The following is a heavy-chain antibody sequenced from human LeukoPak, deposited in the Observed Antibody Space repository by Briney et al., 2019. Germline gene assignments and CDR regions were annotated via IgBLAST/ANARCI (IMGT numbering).Heavy chain of an antibody. CDR2: INWNGLST. Sequence: PGGSLRLSCTASEFTFDDYGVSWVRHAPGKGLEWVSGINWNGLSTGYADSVKGRFSISRDRSKNIPYLQMNSLRAEDTAVYYCAKDRCSNGIGCLYYYMDVWGKGTTVTISS. D-gene: IGHD2-8*01. J-gene: IGHJ6*03. V-gene: IGHV3-20*04. CDR3: AKDRCSNGIGCLYYYMDV. CDR1: EFTFDDYG.